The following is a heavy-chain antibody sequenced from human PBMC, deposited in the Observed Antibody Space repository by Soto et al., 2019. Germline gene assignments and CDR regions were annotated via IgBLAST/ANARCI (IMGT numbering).Heavy chain of an antibody. D-gene: IGHD2-15*01. CDR3: ARDIYGGNCFDY. Sequence: PGGSLRLSCAASGFTFSSYSMNWVRQAPGKGLEWVSSISSSSSYIYYADSVKGRFTISRDNAKNSLYLQMNSLRAEDTAVYYWARDIYGGNCFDYWGQETLVTVSS. CDR1: GFTFSSYS. V-gene: IGHV3-21*06. CDR2: ISSSSSYI. J-gene: IGHJ4*02.